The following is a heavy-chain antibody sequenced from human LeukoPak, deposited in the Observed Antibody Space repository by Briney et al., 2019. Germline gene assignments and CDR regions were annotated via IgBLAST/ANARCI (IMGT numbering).Heavy chain of an antibody. CDR2: IYYRGNT. Sequence: SETLSLTCTVSGGSISTYYWSWIRQPPGKGLEWIGYIYYRGNTNYNPSLQSRVSISVDTSKNQFSLKLTSVTAADTAVYYCARASRDAYRDYWGQGTLVTVSS. CDR1: GGSISTYY. CDR3: ARASRDAYRDY. V-gene: IGHV4-59*08. J-gene: IGHJ4*02. D-gene: IGHD5-24*01.